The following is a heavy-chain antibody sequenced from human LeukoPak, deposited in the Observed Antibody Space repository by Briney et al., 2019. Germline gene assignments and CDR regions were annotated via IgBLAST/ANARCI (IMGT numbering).Heavy chain of an antibody. V-gene: IGHV4-39*07. CDR3: ARVRYSSSWYRQARDYFDY. CDR2: IYYSGST. J-gene: IGHJ4*02. D-gene: IGHD6-13*01. Sequence: SETLSLTCTVSGGSISSTDDYWGWIRQPPGKGPEWIGSIYYSGSTYYNPSLKSRVTISVDTSKNQFSLKLSSATAADTAVYYCARVRYSSSWYRQARDYFDYWGQGTLVTVSS. CDR1: GGSISSTDDY.